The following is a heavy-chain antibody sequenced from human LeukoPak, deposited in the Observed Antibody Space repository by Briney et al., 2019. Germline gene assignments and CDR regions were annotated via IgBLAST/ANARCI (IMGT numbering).Heavy chain of an antibody. CDR2: IKQDGSEE. CDR1: GFTFSNYW. D-gene: IGHD1-26*01. V-gene: IGHV3-7*03. J-gene: IGHJ4*02. CDR3: ARGGSYPGC. Sequence: GGSLRLSCAASGFTFSNYWRSWVGQAPGKGLEWVAKIKQDGSEEYYVDSVKGRFTISRDNAKNSLFLQMNSLRVEDTAIYYCARGGSYPGCWGQGTLVTVSS.